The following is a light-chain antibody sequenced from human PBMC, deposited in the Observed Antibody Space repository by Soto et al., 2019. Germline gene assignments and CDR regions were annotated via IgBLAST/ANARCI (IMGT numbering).Light chain of an antibody. CDR1: QSVSSY. CDR3: QQRTNWPRSFT. V-gene: IGKV3-11*01. Sequence: EIVLTQSPATLSLSPGERATLSCRARQSVSSYLAWYQQKPGQAPRLLIYDTSKRATGIPARFSGSGSGTDFTLTISSLEPEDFAVYYCQQRTNWPRSFTFGPGTKVDIQ. J-gene: IGKJ3*01. CDR2: DTS.